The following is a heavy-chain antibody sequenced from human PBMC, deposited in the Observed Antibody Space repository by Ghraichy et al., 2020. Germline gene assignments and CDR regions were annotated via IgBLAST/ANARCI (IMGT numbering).Heavy chain of an antibody. D-gene: IGHD2-2*01. CDR2: IYWNDDK. CDR1: GFSLSTSEVG. Sequence: SGPTLVKPTQTLTLTCSFSGFSLSTSEVGVGWIRQPPGKALEWLALIYWNDDKRYSPSLKSRLTITKDTSKNQVVLTMTNMDPVDTATYYCAHSGIGGYCSSTSCLNWFDPWGQGTLVTVSS. CDR3: AHSGIGGYCSSTSCLNWFDP. J-gene: IGHJ5*02. V-gene: IGHV2-5*01.